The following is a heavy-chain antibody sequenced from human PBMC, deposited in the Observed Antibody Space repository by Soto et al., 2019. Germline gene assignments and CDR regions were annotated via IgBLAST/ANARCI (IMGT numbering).Heavy chain of an antibody. V-gene: IGHV3-30-3*01. D-gene: IGHD4-17*01. Sequence: PGGSLRLSCAASGFTFSSYSMHWVRQAPGKGLEWVAVISYGGSNKYYADSVKGRFTISRDNSKNTLFLQMNSLRPEDTAVYYCDFLDTVIYFDHWGQGTLVTVSS. CDR3: DFLDTVIYFDH. CDR2: ISYGGSNK. CDR1: GFTFSSYS. J-gene: IGHJ4*02.